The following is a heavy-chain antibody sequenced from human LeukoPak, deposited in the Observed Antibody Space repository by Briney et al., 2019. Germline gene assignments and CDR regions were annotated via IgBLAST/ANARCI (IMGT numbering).Heavy chain of an antibody. CDR2: ISSSSSYI. Sequence: GGSLRLSCAAAGFTFSTFGMNWVRQAPGKGLEWVSFISSSSSYIYYAVSVKGRFTISRDNAKNSLYLQMNSQRAEDRAVYYCARGQDTVVTSRDAFDIWGQGTMVTDSS. D-gene: IGHD4-23*01. CDR1: GFTFSTFG. J-gene: IGHJ3*02. CDR3: ARGQDTVVTSRDAFDI. V-gene: IGHV3-21*01.